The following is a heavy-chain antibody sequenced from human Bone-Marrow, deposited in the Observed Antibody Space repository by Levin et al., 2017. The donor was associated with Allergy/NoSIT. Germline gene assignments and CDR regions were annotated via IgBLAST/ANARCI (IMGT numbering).Heavy chain of an antibody. J-gene: IGHJ5*02. CDR1: DDSISSSNW. CDR2: IYHSGST. V-gene: IGHV4-4*02. D-gene: IGHD7-27*01. CDR3: ARRNVLAPGDDWFDP. Sequence: PSETLSLTCGVSDDSISSSNWWTWVRQPPGKGLEWIGEIYHSGSTNYNPSLKSRVTISVEKSKNQFSLKLSSVTAADTAVYYCARRNVLAPGDDWFDPWGQGTLVTVSS.